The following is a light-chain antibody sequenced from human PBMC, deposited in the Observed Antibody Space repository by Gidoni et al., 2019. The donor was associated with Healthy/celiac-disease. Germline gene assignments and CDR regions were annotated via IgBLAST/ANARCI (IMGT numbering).Light chain of an antibody. Sequence: DIVFPQSPATLSLSPGERATLSCRASQSVSSYLAGYQQKPGQAPRLLIYDASNRATGIPARFSGSGSGTDVTLTISSLEPEDFAVYYCQQRSNWITFGQGTRLEIK. CDR1: QSVSSY. CDR2: DAS. CDR3: QQRSNWIT. J-gene: IGKJ5*01. V-gene: IGKV3-11*01.